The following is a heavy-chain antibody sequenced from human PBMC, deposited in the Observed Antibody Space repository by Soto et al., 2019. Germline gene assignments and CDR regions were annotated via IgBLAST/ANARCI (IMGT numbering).Heavy chain of an antibody. CDR1: GGTFSSYA. Sequence: GASVKVSCKASGGTFSSYAISWVRQAPGHGLEWMGGIIPIFGTANYAQKFQGRVTITADESTSTAYMELSSLRSEDTAVYYCARRPSSVHFDYWGQGTLVTVSS. V-gene: IGHV1-69*13. CDR2: IIPIFGTA. J-gene: IGHJ4*02. D-gene: IGHD6-19*01. CDR3: ARRPSSVHFDY.